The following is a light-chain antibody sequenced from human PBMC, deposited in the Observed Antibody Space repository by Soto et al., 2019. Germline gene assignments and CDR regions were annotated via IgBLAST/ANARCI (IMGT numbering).Light chain of an antibody. Sequence: QSALTQPASVSGSPGQSITISCTGTSSDVGSYNYVSWYQQLPGKAPKLMIYDVSNRPSGVSNRFSGSKSGNTASLTISGLQAEDEADYYCSSYTSSSTLVFGGGTKLTVL. J-gene: IGLJ2*01. CDR3: SSYTSSSTLV. V-gene: IGLV2-14*01. CDR2: DVS. CDR1: SSDVGSYNY.